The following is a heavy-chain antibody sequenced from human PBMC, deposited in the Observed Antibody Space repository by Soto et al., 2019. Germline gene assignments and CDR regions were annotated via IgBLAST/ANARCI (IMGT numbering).Heavy chain of an antibody. CDR2: IYWDDDK. V-gene: IGHV2-5*02. Sequence: QITLKESGPTLVKPTQTLTLTCTFSGFSLSTSGVGVGWIRQPPGKALEWLALIYWDDDKRFSPSLNSRLTNTKDTSKNQVVLTMTNMEPMDTATYYCALSPYPVIYFDYWGQGTLVTDS. CDR1: GFSLSTSGVG. CDR3: ALSPYPVIYFDY. J-gene: IGHJ4*02. D-gene: IGHD2-2*01.